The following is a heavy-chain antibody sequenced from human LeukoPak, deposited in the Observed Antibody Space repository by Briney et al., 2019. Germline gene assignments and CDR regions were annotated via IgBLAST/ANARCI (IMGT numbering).Heavy chain of an antibody. CDR2: IHHSGST. Sequence: SETLSLTCAVSGGSISSNNWWSWVRQPPGKGLEWIGEIHHSGSTNCNPSLKSRVTISIDKSKNQFSLKLSSVTAADTAVYYCAKKIAVPAYYFDCWGRGTLVTVSS. V-gene: IGHV4-4*02. J-gene: IGHJ4*02. CDR1: GGSISSNNW. CDR3: AKKIAVPAYYFDC. D-gene: IGHD6-19*01.